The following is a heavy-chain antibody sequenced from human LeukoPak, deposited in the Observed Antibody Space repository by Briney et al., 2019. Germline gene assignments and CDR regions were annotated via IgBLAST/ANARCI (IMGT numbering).Heavy chain of an antibody. CDR2: IYYSGST. J-gene: IGHJ4*02. Sequence: PSETLSLTCTVSGGSISSSSYYWGWIRQPPGKGLEWIGSIYYSGSTYYNPSLKSRVTISVDTSKNQFSLKLNSMTAADTAVYFCTAWGWRCISTRNCYPLDYWGQGTLVTVSS. CDR1: GGSISSSSYY. V-gene: IGHV4-39*07. D-gene: IGHD2/OR15-2a*01. CDR3: TAWGWRCISTRNCYPLDY.